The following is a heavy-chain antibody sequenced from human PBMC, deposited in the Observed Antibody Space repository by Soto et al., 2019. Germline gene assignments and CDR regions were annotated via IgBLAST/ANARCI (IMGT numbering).Heavy chain of an antibody. CDR3: ARAAIVVVVAATDEGFDWFDP. V-gene: IGHV4-30-4*01. Sequence: SETLSLTCTVSGGSISSGDYYWSWIRQPPGKGLEWIGYIYYSGSTYYNPSLKSRVTISVDTSKNQFSLKLSSVTAADTAVYYCARAAIVVVVAATDEGFDWFDPWGQGNLVNVS. CDR2: IYYSGST. D-gene: IGHD2-15*01. CDR1: GGSISSGDYY. J-gene: IGHJ5*02.